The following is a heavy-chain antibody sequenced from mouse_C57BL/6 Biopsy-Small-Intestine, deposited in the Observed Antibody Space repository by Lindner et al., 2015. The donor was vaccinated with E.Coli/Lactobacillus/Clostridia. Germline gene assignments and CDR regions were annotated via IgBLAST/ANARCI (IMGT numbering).Heavy chain of an antibody. CDR1: GYTFTDYY. V-gene: IGHV1-19*01. J-gene: IGHJ2*01. CDR2: IDPSNGGI. Sequence: VQLQESGPVLVKPGASVKMSCKVTGYTFTDYYMNWVKQSQGKSLEWIGVIDPSNGGISYNQKFKGKATLTFDKSSSTAYMDLNSLTSEDSAVYFCSRGGLNYYGSFDYWGQGTTLTVSS. D-gene: IGHD1-1*01. CDR3: SRGGLNYYGSFDY.